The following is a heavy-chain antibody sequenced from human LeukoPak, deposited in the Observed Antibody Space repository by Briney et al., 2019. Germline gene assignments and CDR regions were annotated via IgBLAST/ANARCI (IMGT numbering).Heavy chain of an antibody. CDR3: ARGDSSGWYRPNWFDP. V-gene: IGHV1-46*01. CDR2: INPSGGST. J-gene: IGHJ5*02. D-gene: IGHD6-19*01. CDR1: GYTFTSYY. Sequence: GASVKVSCKASGYTFTSYYMHWVRQAPGQGLEWMGIINPSGGSTSYAQKFQGRVTMTRNTSISTAYMELSSLRSEDTAVYYCARGDSSGWYRPNWFDPWGQGTLVTVSS.